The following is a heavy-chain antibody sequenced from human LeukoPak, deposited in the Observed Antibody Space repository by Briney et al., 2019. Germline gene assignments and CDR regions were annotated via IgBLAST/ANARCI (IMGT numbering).Heavy chain of an antibody. J-gene: IGHJ5*02. CDR3: ARDTVAGINWFDP. D-gene: IGHD6-19*01. CDR1: GFTFSSYS. V-gene: IGHV3-21*01. CDR2: ISSSGTYI. Sequence: GGSLRLSCAASGFTFSSYSMNWVRQAPGKGLEWVSSISSSGTYIYYADSVKGRFTISRDNAKNSLYLQMNSLRAEDTAVYYCARDTVAGINWFDPWGQGTLVTVSS.